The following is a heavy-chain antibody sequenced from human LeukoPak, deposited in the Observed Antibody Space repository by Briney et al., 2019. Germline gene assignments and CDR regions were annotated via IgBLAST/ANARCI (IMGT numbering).Heavy chain of an antibody. CDR2: INEDGSEK. V-gene: IGHV3-7*01. CDR3: AISSYSCSSS. D-gene: IGHD3-10*01. J-gene: IGHJ5*02. CDR1: GFTFTNYW. Sequence: GGSLRLSCAASGFTFTNYWMIWVRQAPGKGLEWVANINEDGSEKYYVGSVEGRFTISRDNAKNSVFLQMNSLRADDTAMYYCAISSYSCSSSWGQGTLVTVSS.